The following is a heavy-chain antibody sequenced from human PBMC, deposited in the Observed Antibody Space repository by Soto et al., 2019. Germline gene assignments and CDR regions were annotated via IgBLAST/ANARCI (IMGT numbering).Heavy chain of an antibody. CDR2: IYPGDSDT. J-gene: IGHJ5*02. D-gene: IGHD6-19*01. V-gene: IGHV5-51*01. CDR3: ARQKYSSGYDYNWFDP. Sequence: PGESLKISCKGSVYSFTSYWIGWVRQMPGKGLEWMGIIYPGDSDTRYSPSFQGQVTISADKSISTAYLQWSSLKASDTAMYYCARQKYSSGYDYNWFDPWGQGTLVTVSS. CDR1: VYSFTSYW.